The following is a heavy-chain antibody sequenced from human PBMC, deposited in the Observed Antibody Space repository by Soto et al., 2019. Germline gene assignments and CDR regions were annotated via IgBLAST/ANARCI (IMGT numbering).Heavy chain of an antibody. Sequence: QITLKESGPTLVKPTQTLTLICTFSGFSLSTSEVGVGWVRQPPGKALEWVALIYWVDDKRYSPSLKSRLTITKDTSKNQVVLTMTNLDPVDTATYYCAHSMRPRIFSVWGQGTTVTVSS. V-gene: IGHV2-5*02. J-gene: IGHJ6*02. CDR2: IYWVDDK. CDR3: AHSMRPRIFSV. D-gene: IGHD3-3*01. CDR1: GFSLSTSEVG.